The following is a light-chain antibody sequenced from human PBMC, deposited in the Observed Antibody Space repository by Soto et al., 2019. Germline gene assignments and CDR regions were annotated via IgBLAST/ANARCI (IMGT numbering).Light chain of an antibody. V-gene: IGLV2-8*01. Sequence: QSALTQPPSASGSPGQSVTISCTGTSSDVGGYNYVSWYQQHPGKAPKLIICEVNKRPSGVPDRFSGSKSGSTASLTVSGLQAEDEADYYCSSYAVSDTWVFGGGTQLTVL. J-gene: IGLJ3*02. CDR1: SSDVGGYNY. CDR3: SSYAVSDTWV. CDR2: EVN.